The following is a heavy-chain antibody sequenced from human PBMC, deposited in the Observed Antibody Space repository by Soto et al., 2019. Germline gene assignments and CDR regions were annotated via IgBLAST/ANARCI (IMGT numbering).Heavy chain of an antibody. J-gene: IGHJ6*02. Sequence: QVQLVESGGGVVQPGRSLRLSCAASGFTFSNYGMHWVRQAPGKWLEWVAVILNDGSNRYHADSVKDRFTISRDNSKNTLYLPMNSLRAEDTAVYYCARDDEYSGNGMDVWGQGTTVTVS. CDR2: ILNDGSNR. CDR1: GFTFSNYG. D-gene: IGHD3-10*01. CDR3: ARDDEYSGNGMDV. V-gene: IGHV3-33*01.